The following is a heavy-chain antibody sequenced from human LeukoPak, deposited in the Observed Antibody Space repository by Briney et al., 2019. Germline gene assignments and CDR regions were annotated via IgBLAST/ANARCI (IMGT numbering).Heavy chain of an antibody. Sequence: RASVKVSCKVSGYTLTELSMHWVRQAPGKGLEWMGGFDPEDGETIYAQKFQGRVTMTEDTSTDTAYMELSSLRSEDTAVYYCATLPHGPSVGAPYYFDYWGQGTLVTVSS. D-gene: IGHD1-26*01. CDR1: GYTLTELS. CDR2: FDPEDGET. CDR3: ATLPHGPSVGAPYYFDY. J-gene: IGHJ4*02. V-gene: IGHV1-24*01.